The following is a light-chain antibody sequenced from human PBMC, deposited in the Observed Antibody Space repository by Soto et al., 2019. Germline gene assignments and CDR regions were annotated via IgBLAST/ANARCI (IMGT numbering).Light chain of an antibody. Sequence: DIQMTQSPSSLSASAGDRVTITCRASQSIVSYLNWYQQKPGKAPNPLIYAASSLQSGVPSRFSGSGSGTDFTLTISSLQPEDFATYYCQQSYDTVWTFGQGTKVEIK. CDR3: QQSYDTVWT. CDR2: AAS. V-gene: IGKV1-39*01. CDR1: QSIVSY. J-gene: IGKJ1*01.